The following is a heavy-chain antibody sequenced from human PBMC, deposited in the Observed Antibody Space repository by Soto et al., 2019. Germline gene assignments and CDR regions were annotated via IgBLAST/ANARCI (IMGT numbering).Heavy chain of an antibody. D-gene: IGHD6-19*01. J-gene: IGHJ3*02. CDR2: ISGSGGST. CDR3: AKDHGQWLPRDAFDI. V-gene: IGHV3-23*01. CDR1: GFTFSSYA. Sequence: EVQLLESGGGLVQPGGSLRLSCAASGFTFSSYAMSWVRQAPGKGLEWVSAISGSGGSTYYADSVKGRFTISRDNSKNTLYLQMISLRAQDTPVYYCAKDHGQWLPRDAFDIWGQGTMVTVSS.